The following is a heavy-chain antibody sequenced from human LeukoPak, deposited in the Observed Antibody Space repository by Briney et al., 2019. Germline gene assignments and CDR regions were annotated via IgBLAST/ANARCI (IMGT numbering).Heavy chain of an antibody. J-gene: IGHJ6*02. Sequence: GGSLTPSWPASGFTFSSYDMHWVRQATGKGLEWVSAIGTAGDTYYADSVKGRFTISRDNSKNTLYLQMNSLRAEDTAVYYCAKDQQESSSWFRGNPYYYYGMDVWGQGTTVTVSS. CDR2: IGTAGDT. D-gene: IGHD6-13*01. CDR3: AKDQQESSSWFRGNPYYYYGMDV. V-gene: IGHV3-13*01. CDR1: GFTFSSYD.